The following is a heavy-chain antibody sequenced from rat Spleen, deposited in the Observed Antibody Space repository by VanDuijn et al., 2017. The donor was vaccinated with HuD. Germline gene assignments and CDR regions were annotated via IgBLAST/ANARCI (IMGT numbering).Heavy chain of an antibody. CDR2: INSAGST. CDR3: ARYYYDGSWYFDF. Sequence: EVQLQESGPGLVKPSQSLSLTCSVTGYSITSSYRWNWIRKFPGNKLEWMGYINSAGSTNYNPSLKSRISITRDTSKNQFFLQVNSVTTEDTATYYCARYYYDGSWYFDFWGPGTMVTVSS. D-gene: IGHD1-12*02. V-gene: IGHV3-3*01. J-gene: IGHJ1*01. CDR1: GYSITSSYR.